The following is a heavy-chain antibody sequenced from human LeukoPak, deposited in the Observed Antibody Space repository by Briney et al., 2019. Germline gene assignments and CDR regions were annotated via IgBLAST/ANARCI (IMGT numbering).Heavy chain of an antibody. J-gene: IGHJ5*02. D-gene: IGHD3-16*01. CDR3: ARDPRGGNNWFDP. CDR1: SYTISRGYH. CDR2: IYHSGTT. V-gene: IGHV4-38-2*02. Sequence: PSETLSLTCGVSSYTISRGYHWGWIRQPPGKGLEWIGSIYHSGTTFYSPSLKSRLTMSVDTSKNEFSLKLNSVTAADTAVYYCARDPRGGNNWFDPWGQGTQVTVSS.